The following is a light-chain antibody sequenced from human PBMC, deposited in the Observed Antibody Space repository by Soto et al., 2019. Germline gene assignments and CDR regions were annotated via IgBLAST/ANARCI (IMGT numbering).Light chain of an antibody. CDR1: QGISNF. CDR3: LKYHSYPLT. CDR2: AAS. J-gene: IGKJ4*01. V-gene: IGKV1-17*03. Sequence: DIQMPPSLSALSASVGDSSPITGRASQGISNFLAWFQQKPGTVTRRLISAASSLQSGVPSRFSGSGSGTEFTLTISSLQPEEFATYYCLKYHSYPLTFGGGNKVDIK.